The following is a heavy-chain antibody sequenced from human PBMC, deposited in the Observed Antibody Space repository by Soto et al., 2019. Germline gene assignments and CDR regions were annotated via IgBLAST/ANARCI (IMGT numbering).Heavy chain of an antibody. CDR1: GGTVSDKTYY. D-gene: IGHD4-17*01. CDR3: ARTTAVPNTLRSRYFFDY. Sequence: SETLSLTCSVSGGTVSDKTYYWSWIRQPPGKRLEWIGYVYYSGTTNYNPSLKSRVTISVDLSKNRFSLRLSSVTTADTALYYCARTTAVPNTLRSRYFFDYWGQGTLVTVSS. V-gene: IGHV4-61*01. J-gene: IGHJ4*02. CDR2: VYYSGTT.